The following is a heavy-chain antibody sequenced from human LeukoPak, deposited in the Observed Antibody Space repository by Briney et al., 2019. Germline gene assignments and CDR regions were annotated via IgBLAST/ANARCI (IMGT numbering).Heavy chain of an antibody. CDR1: GFTFSSYS. J-gene: IGHJ4*02. CDR2: IYSGDST. Sequence: PGGSLRLSCAASGFTFSSYSMSWVRQPPGKGLEWVSVIYSGDSTYYADSVKGRFTISKDNSKNTLYLQMNSLRAEDTAVYYCGRMIRGVTNRFDYWGQGTLVTVSS. V-gene: IGHV3-53*01. D-gene: IGHD3-10*01. CDR3: GRMIRGVTNRFDY.